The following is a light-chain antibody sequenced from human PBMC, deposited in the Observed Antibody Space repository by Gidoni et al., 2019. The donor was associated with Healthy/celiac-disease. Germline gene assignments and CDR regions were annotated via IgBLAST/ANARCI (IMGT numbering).Light chain of an antibody. Sequence: EIVLTQSPATLSLSPGERATLSCRASQSVSSYLAWYQQNPGQAPRLLIYDASNRATGIPARFSGSGSGTDFTLTISSLEPEDFAVYYCQQRSNWPFTFGPXTKVDIK. CDR2: DAS. V-gene: IGKV3-11*01. CDR3: QQRSNWPFT. J-gene: IGKJ3*01. CDR1: QSVSSY.